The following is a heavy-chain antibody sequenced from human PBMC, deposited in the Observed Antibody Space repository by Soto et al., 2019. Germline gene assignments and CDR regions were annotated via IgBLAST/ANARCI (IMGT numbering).Heavy chain of an antibody. CDR2: IYYSGST. J-gene: IGHJ5*02. D-gene: IGHD1-26*01. V-gene: IGHV4-39*01. CDR3: ATQEVGGTYVYTFDP. Sequence: QLHLRESGPGLVKPSETLSLTCTVSGGSITSSSYYWGWIRQPPGKGLEWIGSIYYSGSTYYNPSRKSQVTISVDTSKNQSSLRLSAVTAADTAVYYCATQEVGGTYVYTFDPWGQGTLVTVSS. CDR1: GGSITSSSYY.